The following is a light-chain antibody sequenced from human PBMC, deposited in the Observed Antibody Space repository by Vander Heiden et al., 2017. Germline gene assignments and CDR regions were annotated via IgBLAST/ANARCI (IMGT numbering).Light chain of an antibody. J-gene: IGKJ3*01. CDR2: DAS. V-gene: IGKV1-33*01. Sequence: DIQMTQSPPSLSASVGHRVTITCQASQNISNYLNWYQQKPVKAPNLLISDASNLEIGGPSTFRATGSWTDFTFTIMSPQLGDIATYFCQQAATLPFTFGHGTNVDLK. CDR1: QNISNY. CDR3: QQAATLPFT.